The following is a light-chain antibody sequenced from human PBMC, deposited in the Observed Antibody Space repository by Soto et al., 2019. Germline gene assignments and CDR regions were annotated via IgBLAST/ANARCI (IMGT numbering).Light chain of an antibody. J-gene: IGLJ1*01. CDR2: DVS. CDR3: CSYARSYYV. CDR1: SSDVGGYNY. V-gene: IGLV2-11*01. Sequence: QSALTQPRSVSGSPGQSVTISCTGTSSDVGGYNYVSWYQQHPGKAPKLMIYDVSKRPSGVPDRFSGSKSGNTASLTISGFQAEDEADYCSCSYARSYYVFGAGTKLTVL.